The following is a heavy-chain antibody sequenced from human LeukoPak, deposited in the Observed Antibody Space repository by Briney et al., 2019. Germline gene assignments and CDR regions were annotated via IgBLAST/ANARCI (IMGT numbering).Heavy chain of an antibody. V-gene: IGHV3-7*01. J-gene: IGHJ4*02. CDR3: ARGARTHDY. D-gene: IGHD6-6*01. CDR2: IKQDGSEK. Sequence: PGGSLRLSCAAPGFTFSSYGMSWVRQAPGKGLEGVANIKQDGSEKYYVDSVKGRFTISRDNAKNSLYLQMNSLRAEDTAVYYCARGARTHDYWGQGTLVTVSS. CDR1: GFTFSSYG.